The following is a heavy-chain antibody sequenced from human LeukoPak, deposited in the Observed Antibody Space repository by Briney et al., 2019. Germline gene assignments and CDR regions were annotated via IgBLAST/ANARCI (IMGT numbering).Heavy chain of an antibody. D-gene: IGHD2-2*01. CDR2: ISHSGAT. CDR1: GGFVSRES. Sequence: PSETLSLTCTVSGGFVSRESWTWIRQFPDKRLEWIGNISHSGATDYKPSLESRVTISRDTPKNQFFLNLNAVTAADTAVYFCARIEAGIAAVPARQPRPPPPRYCDYWGQGILVTVSS. CDR3: ARIEAGIAAVPARQPRPPPPRYCDY. V-gene: IGHV4-59*02. J-gene: IGHJ4*02.